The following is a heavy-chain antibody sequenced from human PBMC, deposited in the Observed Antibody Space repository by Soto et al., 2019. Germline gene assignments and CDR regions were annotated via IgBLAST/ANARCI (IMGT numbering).Heavy chain of an antibody. CDR1: GYTFTGYY. J-gene: IGHJ6*02. CDR3: ARDLSTSKTPYYYGMDV. V-gene: IGHV1-2*04. Sequence: ASVKVSCKASGYTFTGYYMHWVRQAPGQGLEWMGWINPNSGGTNYAQKFQGWATMTRDTSISTAYMELSRLRSDDTAVYYCARDLSTSKTPYYYGMDVWGQGTTVTVSS. D-gene: IGHD2-2*01. CDR2: INPNSGGT.